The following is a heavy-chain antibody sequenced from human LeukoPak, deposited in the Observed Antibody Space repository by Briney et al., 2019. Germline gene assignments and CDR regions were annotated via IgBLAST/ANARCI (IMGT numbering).Heavy chain of an antibody. J-gene: IGHJ4*02. V-gene: IGHV3-48*03. D-gene: IGHD3-22*01. CDR1: GFTFDDYG. CDR3: ARIKAYYYDSSGYSKDY. Sequence: PGGSLRLSCAASGFTFDDYGMSWVRQAPGKGLEWVSYISSSGSTIYYADSEKGRFTISRDNAKNSLYLQMNSLRAEDTAVYYCARIKAYYYDSSGYSKDYWGQGTLVTVSS. CDR2: ISSSGSTI.